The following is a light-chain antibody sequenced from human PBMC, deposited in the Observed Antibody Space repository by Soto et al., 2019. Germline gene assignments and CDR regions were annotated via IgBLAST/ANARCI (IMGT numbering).Light chain of an antibody. V-gene: IGKV3D-15*01. CDR1: QSVSSN. CDR3: QQYNKWPPIT. CDR2: DSV. Sequence: EIVLTQPPATLSVSPGERATLSCGASQSVSSNLAWYQQKPGQAPRLLIFDSVTRAPGIPSRFIGSGSGTEFTLTISSLQSEDFAVYYCQQYNKWPPITFGQGTRLEIK. J-gene: IGKJ5*01.